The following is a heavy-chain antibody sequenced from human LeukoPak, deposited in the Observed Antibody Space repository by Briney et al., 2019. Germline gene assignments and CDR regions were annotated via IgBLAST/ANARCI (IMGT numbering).Heavy chain of an antibody. CDR2: IYDSGST. V-gene: IGHV4-59*01. Sequence: SETLSLTCTVSGGSLSSYYWSWIRQPPGKGLEWIGYIYDSGSTNYNPSLKSRVTISVDTSKNQFSLKLSSVTAADTAVYYCARGALWFEGDFDYWGQGTLVTVSS. CDR3: ARGALWFEGDFDY. J-gene: IGHJ4*02. CDR1: GGSLSSYY. D-gene: IGHD3-10*01.